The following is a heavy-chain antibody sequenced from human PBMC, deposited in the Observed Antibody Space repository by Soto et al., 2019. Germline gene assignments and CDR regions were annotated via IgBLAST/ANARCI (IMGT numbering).Heavy chain of an antibody. V-gene: IGHV1-18*01. D-gene: IGHD1-1*01. CDR3: ARGRYGDY. CDR2: MSDHNGNT. Sequence: QVHLVQSGAEVKKPGASVKVSCRGSGYAFTTYGITWVRQAPGQGLEWRGWMSDHNGNTNYAQKLQGRVTVTRDTSTSTAHMALRSLRPDDTAVYYCARGRYGDYWGQGALVTVSS. CDR1: GYAFTTYG. J-gene: IGHJ4*02.